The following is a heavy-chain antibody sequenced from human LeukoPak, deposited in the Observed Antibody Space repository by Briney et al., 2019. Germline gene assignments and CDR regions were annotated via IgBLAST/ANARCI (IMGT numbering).Heavy chain of an antibody. D-gene: IGHD2/OR15-2a*01. J-gene: IGHJ4*02. V-gene: IGHV2-5*01. CDR2: LYWNDDK. Sequence: RESGPTLVNPTETLTLTCTFSGFSLTATGMAVGWIRQPPGKALQWLALLYWNDDKRYSPSLRTRLTITRDTSKDQVVLTMTNMDPVDTATYYCAHFKQYYFDNSGFAYWGQGALVTVSS. CDR1: GFSLTATGMA. CDR3: AHFKQYYFDNSGFAY.